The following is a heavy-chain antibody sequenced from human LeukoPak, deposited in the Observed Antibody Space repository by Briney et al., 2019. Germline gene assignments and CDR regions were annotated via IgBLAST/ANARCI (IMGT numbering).Heavy chain of an antibody. D-gene: IGHD6-19*01. V-gene: IGHV4-38-2*02. CDR2: IHHSGST. CDR1: GYSISSGYY. CDR3: AGAVAGTFDY. Sequence: SETLSLTCTVSGYSISSGYYWGWIRQPPGKGLEWIGSIHHSGSTNYNPSLKSRVTISVDTSKNQFSLKLSSVTAADTAVYYCAGAVAGTFDYWGQGTLVTVSS. J-gene: IGHJ4*02.